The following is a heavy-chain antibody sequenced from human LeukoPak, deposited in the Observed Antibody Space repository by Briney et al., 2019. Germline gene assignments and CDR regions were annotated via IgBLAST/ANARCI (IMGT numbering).Heavy chain of an antibody. CDR3: AKDFVVVPGLVNYFDS. V-gene: IGHV3-48*03. CDR1: GFTFSSYE. CDR2: ISSSGSTI. Sequence: GGSLRLSCAASGFTFSSYEMNWVRQAPGKGLEWVSYISSSGSTIYYADSVKGRFTIPRDNAKNSLYLQMNSLRAEDTALYYCAKDFVVVPGLVNYFDSWGQGTLVTVSS. J-gene: IGHJ4*02. D-gene: IGHD2-2*01.